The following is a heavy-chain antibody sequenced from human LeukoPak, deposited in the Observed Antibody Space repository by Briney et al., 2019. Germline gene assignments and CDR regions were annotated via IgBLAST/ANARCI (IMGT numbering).Heavy chain of an antibody. J-gene: IGHJ4*02. CDR1: DGSISSSSYY. CDR2: IYYGGST. D-gene: IGHD6-25*01. V-gene: IGHV4-39*07. Sequence: SETLSLTCTVSDGSISSSSYYWGWIRQPPGKGLEWIGTIYYGGSTYCDPSLKSRVTISLDTSKNQFSLNLNSVTAADRAVYYCARGEEQRWDYWGQGTLVTVSS. CDR3: ARGEEQRWDY.